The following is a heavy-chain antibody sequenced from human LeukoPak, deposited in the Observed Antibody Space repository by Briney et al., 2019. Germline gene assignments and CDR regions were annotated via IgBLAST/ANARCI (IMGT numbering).Heavy chain of an antibody. D-gene: IGHD6-6*01. J-gene: IGHJ4*02. CDR2: IYYSGST. CDR3: ARDGLYSSSSDFDY. Sequence: SETLSLTCTVSGGSISSYYWSWVRQPPGEGLEWIGYIYYSGSTNYNPSLKSRVTISVDTSKNQFSLKLSSVTAADTAVYYCARDGLYSSSSDFDYWGQGTLVTVSS. CDR1: GGSISSYY. V-gene: IGHV4-59*12.